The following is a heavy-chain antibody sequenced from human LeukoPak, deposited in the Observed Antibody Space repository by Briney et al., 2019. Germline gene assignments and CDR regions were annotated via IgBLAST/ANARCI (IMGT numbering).Heavy chain of an antibody. CDR2: IKEDGSEK. J-gene: IGHJ4*02. D-gene: IGHD3-22*01. CDR3: ARDRYYYDTSGYCHFDY. V-gene: IGHV3-7*05. CDR1: GFTFSNYW. Sequence: GGSLRLSCVASGFTFSNYWMSWVRQAPGRGLEWVANIKEDGSEKYYVESMKGRFTISRDNAKNSLYLQMNSLRADDTAVYYCARDRYYYDTSGYCHFDYWGQGTLVTVSS.